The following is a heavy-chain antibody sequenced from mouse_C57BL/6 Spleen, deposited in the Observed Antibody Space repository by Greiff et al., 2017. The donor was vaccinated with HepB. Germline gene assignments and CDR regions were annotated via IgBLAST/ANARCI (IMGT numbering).Heavy chain of an antibody. Sequence: VQLQQPGAELVKPGASVKVSCKASGYTFTSYWMHWVKQRPGQGLEWIGRIHPSDSDTNYNQKFKGKATLTVDKSSSTAYMQLSSLTSEDSAVYYCAIPATVVGYYAMDYWGQGTSVTVSS. CDR2: IHPSDSDT. CDR3: AIPATVVGYYAMDY. D-gene: IGHD1-1*01. CDR1: GYTFTSYW. J-gene: IGHJ4*01. V-gene: IGHV1-74*01.